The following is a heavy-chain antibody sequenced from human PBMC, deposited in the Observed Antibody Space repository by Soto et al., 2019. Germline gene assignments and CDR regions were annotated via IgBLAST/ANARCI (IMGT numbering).Heavy chain of an antibody. J-gene: IGHJ4*02. CDR1: GFTFSSYG. CDR3: AKPREQLVPREFVK. Sequence: PILSCAASGFTFSSYGMHWVRQAPGKGLEWVAVISYDGSNKYYADSVKGRFTISRDNSKNTLYLQMNSLRAEDTAVYYCAKPREQLVPREFVKWGQGTLVNV. V-gene: IGHV3-30*18. CDR2: ISYDGSNK. D-gene: IGHD6-6*01.